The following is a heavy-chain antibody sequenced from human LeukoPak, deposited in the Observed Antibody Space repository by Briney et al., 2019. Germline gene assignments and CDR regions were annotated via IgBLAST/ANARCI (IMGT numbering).Heavy chain of an antibody. D-gene: IGHD4-23*01. CDR2: IIPIFGTA. CDR3: ARVRSMVVTPAAFDI. Sequence: SVKVSCKASGYTFTGYYMHWVRQAPGQGLEWMGRIIPIFGTANYAQKFQGRVTITTDESTSTAYMELSSLRSEDTAVYYCARVRSMVVTPAAFDIWGQGTMVTVSS. CDR1: GYTFTGYY. J-gene: IGHJ3*02. V-gene: IGHV1-69*05.